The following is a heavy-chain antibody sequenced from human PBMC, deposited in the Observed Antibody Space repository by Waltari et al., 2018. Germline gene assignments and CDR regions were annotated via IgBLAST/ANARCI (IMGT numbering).Heavy chain of an antibody. Sequence: QVQLQESGPGLVKPSQTLSLTCTVSGGSISSCSYYLSSIRQPAGTGLEWIGRIYTSGSTNYNPSLKSRVTISVDTSKNQFSLKLSSVTAADTAVYYCARAGSIAARPGWFDPWGQGTLVTVSS. CDR3: ARAGSIAARPGWFDP. CDR2: IYTSGST. D-gene: IGHD6-6*01. J-gene: IGHJ5*02. V-gene: IGHV4-61*02. CDR1: GGSISSCSYY.